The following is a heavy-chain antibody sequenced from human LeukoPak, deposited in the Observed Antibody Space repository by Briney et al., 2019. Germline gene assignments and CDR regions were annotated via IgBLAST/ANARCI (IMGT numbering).Heavy chain of an antibody. Sequence: ASVKVSCKASGYTFTSYYMHWVRQAPGQGLEWMGIINPSGGSTSYAQKFQGRVTMTRDTSTSTVYMELSSLRSEDTAVYYCAINSSGYYSIPTYYFDYWGQGTLVTVSS. V-gene: IGHV1-46*01. D-gene: IGHD3-22*01. CDR3: AINSSGYYSIPTYYFDY. J-gene: IGHJ4*02. CDR1: GYTFTSYY. CDR2: INPSGGST.